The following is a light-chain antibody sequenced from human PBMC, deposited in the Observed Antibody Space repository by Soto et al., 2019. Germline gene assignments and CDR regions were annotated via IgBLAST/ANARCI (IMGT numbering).Light chain of an antibody. CDR3: STWDDTLDAYV. CDR2: NNN. Sequence: QSVLPQPPSASAPPGQRVTISCSGGSSNIGDNPVNWYQHLPGAAPTLLIYNNNQRPSGVPDRFSGSKSGASASLAISGLRSEHEADYYCSTWDDTLDAYVFGTGTKLPVL. V-gene: IGLV1-44*01. CDR1: SSNIGDNP. J-gene: IGLJ1*01.